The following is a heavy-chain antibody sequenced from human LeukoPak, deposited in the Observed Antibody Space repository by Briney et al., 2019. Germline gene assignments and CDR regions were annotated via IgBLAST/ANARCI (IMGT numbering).Heavy chain of an antibody. D-gene: IGHD3-9*01. CDR2: FDPGSGEI. CDR3: ATGTHYDLLPF. V-gene: IGHV1-24*01. Sequence: ATVKVSCRVSGYSITELSTHWVRQAPGKGLEWMGGFDPGSGEIIYEQKFQDRVTMTEDTSTDTAYMELSSLRSEDTALYYCATGTHYDLLPFWGQGTLVTVSS. J-gene: IGHJ4*02. CDR1: GYSITELS.